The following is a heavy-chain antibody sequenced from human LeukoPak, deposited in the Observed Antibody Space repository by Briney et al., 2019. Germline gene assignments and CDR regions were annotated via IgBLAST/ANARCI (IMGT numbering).Heavy chain of an antibody. CDR2: INPSGGST. Sequence: ASVKVSCKASGYTFNNHYMYWVRQAPGQGLEWMGVINPSGGSTSYAQKFQGRVTMTRDTSTRTVYMEVNSLRSEDTAVYYCARQGTYSSAIGMDYWGQGTLVTVSS. CDR1: GYTFNNHY. J-gene: IGHJ4*02. CDR3: ARQGTYSSAIGMDY. D-gene: IGHD6-19*01. V-gene: IGHV1-46*02.